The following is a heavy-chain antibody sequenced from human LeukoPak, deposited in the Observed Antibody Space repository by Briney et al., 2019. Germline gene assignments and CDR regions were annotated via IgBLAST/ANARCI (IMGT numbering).Heavy chain of an antibody. D-gene: IGHD3-22*01. Sequence: SQTLSLTCTVSGGSISSGGYYWSWIRQHPGKGLEWIGYIYYSGSTYYNPSLKSRVTISVDTSKNQFSLKLSSVTAADTAVYYCARVGDSSGYYCYFDYWGQGTLVTVSS. CDR1: GGSISSGGYY. CDR2: IYYSGST. V-gene: IGHV4-31*03. CDR3: ARVGDSSGYYCYFDY. J-gene: IGHJ4*02.